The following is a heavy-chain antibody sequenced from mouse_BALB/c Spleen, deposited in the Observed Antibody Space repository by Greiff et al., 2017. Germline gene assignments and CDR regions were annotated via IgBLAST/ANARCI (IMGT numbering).Heavy chain of an antibody. Sequence: VQLQQSGAELARPGASVKLSCKASGYTFTSYWMQWVKQRPGQGLEWIGAIYPGDGDTRYTQKFKGKATLTADKSSSTAYMQLSSLASEDSAVYYCAREGNYGYFDYWGQGTTLTVSS. CDR2: IYPGDGDT. D-gene: IGHD2-1*01. J-gene: IGHJ2*01. CDR1: GYTFTSYW. V-gene: IGHV1-87*01. CDR3: AREGNYGYFDY.